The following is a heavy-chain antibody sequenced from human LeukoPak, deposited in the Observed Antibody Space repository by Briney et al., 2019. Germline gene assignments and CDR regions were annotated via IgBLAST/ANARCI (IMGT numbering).Heavy chain of an antibody. CDR3: ARGGLINRGSSPPIPFEY. Sequence: ASVKVSCKASGYTLSNYYIHWVRQAPGQGLEWVGVMNPSDGDTTYAQKFQGRVTMTRDTSTSTVYVELSSLTSEDTAVHFCARGGLINRGSSPPIPFEYWGQGTLVTVSS. CDR2: MNPSDGDT. J-gene: IGHJ4*02. D-gene: IGHD6-13*01. V-gene: IGHV1-46*01. CDR1: GYTLSNYY.